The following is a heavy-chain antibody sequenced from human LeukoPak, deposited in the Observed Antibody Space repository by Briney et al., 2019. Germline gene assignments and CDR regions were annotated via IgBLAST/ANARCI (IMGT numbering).Heavy chain of an antibody. D-gene: IGHD2-15*01. V-gene: IGHV4-4*07. Sequence: PSETLSLTCTVSGGSISSYYWSWIRQPAGKGLEWIGRIYTSGSTNYNPSLKSRVTMSVDTSKNQFSLKLSSVTAADTAVYYCARQPNIVVVDNWFDPWGQGTLVAVSS. CDR3: ARQPNIVVVDNWFDP. CDR2: IYTSGST. J-gene: IGHJ5*02. CDR1: GGSISSYY.